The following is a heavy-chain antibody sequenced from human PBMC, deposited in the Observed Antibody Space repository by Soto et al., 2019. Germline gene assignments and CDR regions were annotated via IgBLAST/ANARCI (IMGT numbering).Heavy chain of an antibody. CDR1: NGSISSAIYY. CDR2: IYHSGST. D-gene: IGHD3-10*01. Sequence: SETLSLTCTVSNGSISSAIYYWGWIRQPPGKGLEWIGSIYHSGSTYYNPSLQGRVTISVDTSKNQFSLKLSSVTAADTAVYFCAGRSSLASVQVYFGEISNYNWFHPWGQGTLVTVSS. V-gene: IGHV4-39*01. CDR3: AGRSSLASVQVYFGEISNYNWFHP. J-gene: IGHJ5*02.